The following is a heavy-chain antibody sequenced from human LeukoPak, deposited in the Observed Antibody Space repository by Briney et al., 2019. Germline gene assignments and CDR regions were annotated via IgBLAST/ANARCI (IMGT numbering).Heavy chain of an antibody. V-gene: IGHV3-74*01. CDR3: ARGGYYDFWSGHSNFDH. J-gene: IGHJ4*02. D-gene: IGHD3-3*01. Sequence: GGSLRLSCVVSGFTFSTYWMHWVRQAPGKGLIRVSRIHSDGSSTTYADSVKGRFTISRDNAKNTLYLQMNSLRGDDTAVYYCARGGYYDFWSGHSNFDHWGQGTLVTVSS. CDR1: GFTFSTYW. CDR2: IHSDGSST.